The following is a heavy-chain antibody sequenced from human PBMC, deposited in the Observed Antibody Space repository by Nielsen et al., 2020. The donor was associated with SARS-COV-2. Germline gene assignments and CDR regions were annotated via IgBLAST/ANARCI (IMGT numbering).Heavy chain of an antibody. CDR3: VRGQDYFFYGMDV. V-gene: IGHV1-8*01. CDR2: VNPNSGHT. J-gene: IGHJ6*02. Sequence: WVRQAPGQGLEWLGWVNPNSGHTDSAQKFQGRVTMTRNSSISTAYMELSSLRSEDTAIYYCVRGQDYFFYGMDVWGQGTTVT.